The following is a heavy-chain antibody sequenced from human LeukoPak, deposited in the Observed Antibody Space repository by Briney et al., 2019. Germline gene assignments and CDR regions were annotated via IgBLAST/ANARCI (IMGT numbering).Heavy chain of an antibody. Sequence: PGRSLRLSCAASGFTFSSYGMHWVRQAPGKGLEWVAVISYDGSNKYYGDSVKGRFTISRDNSKDTVSLQMNSLRVEDTAVYYCARLGSSWSFDYWGQGTLVTVSS. J-gene: IGHJ4*02. CDR3: ARLGSSWSFDY. D-gene: IGHD6-13*01. CDR2: ISYDGSNK. CDR1: GFTFSSYG. V-gene: IGHV3-30*03.